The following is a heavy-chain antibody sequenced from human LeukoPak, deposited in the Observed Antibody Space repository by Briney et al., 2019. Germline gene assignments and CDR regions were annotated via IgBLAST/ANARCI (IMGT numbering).Heavy chain of an antibody. V-gene: IGHV3-48*01. CDR2: IHSTSGSI. CDR1: GFTFSNYH. Sequence: PRRSLRLSCAVSGFTFSNYHMNGVRQAPGKGLGWLSYIHSTSGSIHYADSVKGRFTISRDNAKNSLYLQMNRLRAEDTAVYYCSRVVQDVTGADYWGQGALVIVSS. D-gene: IGHD2-21*02. CDR3: SRVVQDVTGADY. J-gene: IGHJ4*02.